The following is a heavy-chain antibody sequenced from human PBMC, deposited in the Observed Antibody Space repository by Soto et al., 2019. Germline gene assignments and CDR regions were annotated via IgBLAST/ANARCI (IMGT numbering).Heavy chain of an antibody. J-gene: IGHJ4*02. Sequence: GGSLRLSCAASGFTFSSYAMSWVRQAPGKGLEWVSAISGSGGSTYYADSVKGRFTISRDNSKNTLYLQMNSLSAEDTAVYYCAIRLTAALGYCSGGSCYFDYWGQGTLVTVSS. V-gene: IGHV3-23*01. CDR1: GFTFSSYA. CDR2: ISGSGGST. D-gene: IGHD2-15*01. CDR3: AIRLTAALGYCSGGSCYFDY.